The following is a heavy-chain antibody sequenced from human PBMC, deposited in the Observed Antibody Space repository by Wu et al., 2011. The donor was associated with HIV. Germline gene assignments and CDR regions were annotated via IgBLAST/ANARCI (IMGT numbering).Heavy chain of an antibody. D-gene: IGHD3-10*01. CDR3: AXRGGGITYGSGRGVRLTY. J-gene: IGHJ4*02. CDR2: IIPILETV. Sequence: QVQLVQSGAEVKKPGSSVKVSCKASGGTFSNYGLTWVRQAPGQGLEWMGEIIPILETVNYAQKFQGRVTITTDASTRTAYMELSSLRSEDTAVYYCAXRGGGITYGSGRGVRLTYWGRGNPGSPSPQ. CDR1: GGTFSNYG. V-gene: IGHV1-69*05.